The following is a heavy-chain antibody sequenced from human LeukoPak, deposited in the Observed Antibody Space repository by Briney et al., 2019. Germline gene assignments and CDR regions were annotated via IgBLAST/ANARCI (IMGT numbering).Heavy chain of an antibody. J-gene: IGHJ4*02. CDR3: AGSRLRFLQWDY. V-gene: IGHV1-46*01. CDR1: AAAFTNSC. Sequence: ASVKISCTASAAAFTNSCFHWVRHPPRHGLQYLGIVDPSVAAPTYAQTFQGRVTMTRDTSTRTIYMELRSLQPEDTAVYYCAGSRLRFLQWDYWGQGTVVTVSS. D-gene: IGHD3-3*01. CDR2: VDPSVAAP.